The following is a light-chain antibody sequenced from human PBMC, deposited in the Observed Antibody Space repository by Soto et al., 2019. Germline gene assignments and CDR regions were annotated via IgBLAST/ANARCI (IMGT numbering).Light chain of an antibody. Sequence: IQLTQSPSSLSASVGDRVTITCRASQGIINYLAWYQQKPGKAPKLLIYGASTLQSGVPSRFGGSGSGTDFTLTVSRPQPEDFATYYCQPLFMYPPTFGPGTQVDIK. V-gene: IGKV1-9*01. CDR1: QGIINY. J-gene: IGKJ3*01. CDR3: QPLFMYPPT. CDR2: GAS.